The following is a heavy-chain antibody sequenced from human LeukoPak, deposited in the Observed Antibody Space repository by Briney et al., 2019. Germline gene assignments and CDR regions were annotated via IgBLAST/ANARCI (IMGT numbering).Heavy chain of an antibody. CDR3: ARYGPATDDH. CDR1: GFHFSTYW. D-gene: IGHD1-26*01. Sequence: GGPLRLSCAASGFHFSTYWMRWVRQAPGKGRDWVAKIKRDGREQFLLASVKGRFPISRNNAKSSLYLQTNSLRGEATAVYYCARYGPATDDHWGQGNLVTVSS. CDR2: IKRDGREQ. J-gene: IGHJ5*02. V-gene: IGHV3-7*01.